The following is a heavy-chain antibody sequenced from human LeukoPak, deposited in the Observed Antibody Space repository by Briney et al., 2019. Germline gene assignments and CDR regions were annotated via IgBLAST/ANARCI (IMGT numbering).Heavy chain of an antibody. V-gene: IGHV3-30*04. CDR2: ISYDGSNK. CDR1: GFTFSSYA. CDR3: AKEYYDFWSGSTKVYYFDY. Sequence: GRSLRLSCAASGFTFSSYAMHWVRQAPGKGLEWVAVISYDGSNKYYADSVKGRFTISRDNSKNTLYLQMNSLRAEDTAVYYCAKEYYDFWSGSTKVYYFDYWGQGTLVTVSS. J-gene: IGHJ4*02. D-gene: IGHD3-3*01.